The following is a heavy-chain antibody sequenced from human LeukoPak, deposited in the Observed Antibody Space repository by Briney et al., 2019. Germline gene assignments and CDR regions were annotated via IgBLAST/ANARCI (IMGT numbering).Heavy chain of an antibody. J-gene: IGHJ4*02. Sequence: GASVKVSCKASGYTFTYYYVHWVRQAPGQVLEWMGIINPSGGSTNYAQKFQGRVTLTRDTSTSTVYMELSSLRSEDSAVYYCARSPYTSGILFYLDYWGQGTLVTVSS. V-gene: IGHV1-46*01. CDR1: GYTFTYYY. CDR2: INPSGGST. CDR3: ARSPYTSGILFYLDY. D-gene: IGHD5-18*01.